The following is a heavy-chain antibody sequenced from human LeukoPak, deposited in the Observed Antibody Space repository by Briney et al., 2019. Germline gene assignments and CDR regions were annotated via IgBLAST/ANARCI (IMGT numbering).Heavy chain of an antibody. J-gene: IGHJ3*02. CDR3: ARPRRDDYSYDDFDI. CDR2: IDYSGAT. CDR1: GGSISSYY. D-gene: IGHD5-24*01. V-gene: IGHV4-59*01. Sequence: SETLSLTCTVSGGSISSYYWSWIRQPPGKGLEWIGNIDYSGATNYNPSLLSRVSISLDMSKSQFSLRLTSVTAADTAVYYCARPRRDDYSYDDFDIWGQGTMVTVSS.